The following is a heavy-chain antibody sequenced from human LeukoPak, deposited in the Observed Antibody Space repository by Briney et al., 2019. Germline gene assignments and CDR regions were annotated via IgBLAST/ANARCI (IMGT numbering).Heavy chain of an antibody. J-gene: IGHJ4*02. D-gene: IGHD3-3*01. CDR1: GFIFDDYA. CDR3: AKVGHPYDFWSGYK. V-gene: IGHV3-43*02. Sequence: QPGGSLRLSCAASGFIFDDYAMHWVRQAPGKGLEWVSFISGDGGSTSYADSVKGRFITSRDNSKNSLYLRMNSLRIEDTALYYCAKVGHPYDFWSGYKWGQGTLVTVSS. CDR2: ISGDGGST.